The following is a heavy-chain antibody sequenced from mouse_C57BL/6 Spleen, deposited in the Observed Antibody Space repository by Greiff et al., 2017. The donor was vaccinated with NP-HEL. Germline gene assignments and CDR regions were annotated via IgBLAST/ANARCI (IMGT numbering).Heavy chain of an antibody. V-gene: IGHV1-52*01. D-gene: IGHD2-3*01. CDR2: IDPSDSET. Sequence: VQLQQPGAELVRPGSSVKLSCKASGYTFTSYWMHWVKQRPIQGLEWIGNIDPSDSETHYNQKFKDKATLTVDKSSSTAYMQLSSLTSEDSAVYYCARGVYDGSFDYWGQGTTLTVSS. CDR3: ARGVYDGSFDY. J-gene: IGHJ2*01. CDR1: GYTFTSYW.